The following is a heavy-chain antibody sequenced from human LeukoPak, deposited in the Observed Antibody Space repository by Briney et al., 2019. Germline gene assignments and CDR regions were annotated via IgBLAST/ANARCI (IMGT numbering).Heavy chain of an antibody. CDR3: ARGGGSGKTGPIGY. D-gene: IGHD3-10*01. V-gene: IGHV4-4*07. CDR2: IYTSGST. J-gene: IGHJ4*02. CDR1: GGSISSYY. Sequence: ASETLSLTCTVPGGSISSYYWSWIRQPAGKGLEWIGRIYTSGSTNYNPSLKSRVTMSVDTSKNQFSLKLSSVTAADTAVYYCARGGGSGKTGPIGYWGQGTLVTVSS.